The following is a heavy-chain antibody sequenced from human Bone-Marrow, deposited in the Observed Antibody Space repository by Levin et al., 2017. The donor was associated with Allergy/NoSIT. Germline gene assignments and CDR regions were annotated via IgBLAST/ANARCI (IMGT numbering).Heavy chain of an antibody. D-gene: IGHD3-3*01. CDR2: ISYDGSNK. V-gene: IGHV3-30-3*01. J-gene: IGHJ3*02. Sequence: SCAASGFTFSSYAMHWVRQAPGKGLEWVAVISYDGSNKYYADSVKGRFTISRDNSKNTLYLQMNSLRAEDTAVYYCARFHAEWLPTGAFDIWGQGTMVTVSS. CDR1: GFTFSSYA. CDR3: ARFHAEWLPTGAFDI.